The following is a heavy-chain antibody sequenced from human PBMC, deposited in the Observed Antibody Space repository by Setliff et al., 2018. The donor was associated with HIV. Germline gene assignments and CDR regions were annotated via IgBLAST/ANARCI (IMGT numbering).Heavy chain of an antibody. CDR1: GFTFSDYY. CDR2: ISSGGTI. Sequence: AGGSLRLSCAASGFTFSDYYMSWIRQAPGKGLEWVSYISSGGTIYYADSVKGRFTISRDNAKNSLHLQMNNLGAEDTAVYFCARDPMRATNSLSYWFFDYWGQGALVTVSS. J-gene: IGHJ4*02. V-gene: IGHV3-11*04. CDR3: ARDPMRATNSLSYWFFDY. D-gene: IGHD3-10*01.